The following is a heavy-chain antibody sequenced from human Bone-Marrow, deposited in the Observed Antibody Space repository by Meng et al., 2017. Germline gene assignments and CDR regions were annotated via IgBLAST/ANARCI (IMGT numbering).Heavy chain of an antibody. J-gene: IGHJ4*02. CDR1: GYTFTGYY. CDR2: INPNSGGT. D-gene: IGHD6-13*01. Sequence: ASVKVSCKASGYTFTGYYMHWVRQAPGQGLEWMGRINPNSGGTNYAQKFQGRVTMTRDTSISTAYMELSRLRSDDTAVYYCARMGGVSIAAAGTGIFDYWGQGTLVTVSS. V-gene: IGHV1-2*06. CDR3: ARMGGVSIAAAGTGIFDY.